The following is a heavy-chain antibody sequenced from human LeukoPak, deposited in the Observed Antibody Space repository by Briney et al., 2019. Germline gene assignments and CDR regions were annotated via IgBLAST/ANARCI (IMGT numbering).Heavy chain of an antibody. Sequence: VASVKVSCKASGYTFTGYYMHWVRQAPGQGLEWMGWINPNSGGTNYARKFQGRVTMTRDTSISTAYMELSRLRSDDTAVYYCARDSYYYDSSGPPEYFQHWGQGTLVTVSS. CDR2: INPNSGGT. D-gene: IGHD3-22*01. CDR1: GYTFTGYY. V-gene: IGHV1-2*02. J-gene: IGHJ1*01. CDR3: ARDSYYYDSSGPPEYFQH.